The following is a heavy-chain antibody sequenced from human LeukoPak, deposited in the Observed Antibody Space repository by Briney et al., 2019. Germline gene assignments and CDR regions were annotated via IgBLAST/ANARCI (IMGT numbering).Heavy chain of an antibody. J-gene: IGHJ1*01. CDR1: GFTVSSNY. V-gene: IGHV3-66*01. CDR2: IYSGGST. D-gene: IGHD1-26*01. CDR3: ARVHGAEEYFQH. Sequence: GGSLRLSCAASGFTVSSNYMSWVRQAPGKGLEWVSVIYSGGSTYYADSVKGRFTISRDNSKNTLYLQMNSLRAEDTAVYYCARVHGAEEYFQHWGQGTLVTVSS.